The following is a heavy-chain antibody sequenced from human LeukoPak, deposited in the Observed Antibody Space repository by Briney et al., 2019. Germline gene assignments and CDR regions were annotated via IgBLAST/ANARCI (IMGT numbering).Heavy chain of an antibody. V-gene: IGHV1-18*01. CDR2: ISAYNGNT. Sequence: GASVKVSCKASGYTFTSYGISWVRQAPGQGLEWMGWISAYNGNTNYAQKLQGRVTMTTDTSTSTAYMELRSLRSDDTAVYYCARVSVQYGTTVTGFDYWGQGTLVTVSS. D-gene: IGHD4-17*01. J-gene: IGHJ4*02. CDR3: ARVSVQYGTTVTGFDY. CDR1: GYTFTSYG.